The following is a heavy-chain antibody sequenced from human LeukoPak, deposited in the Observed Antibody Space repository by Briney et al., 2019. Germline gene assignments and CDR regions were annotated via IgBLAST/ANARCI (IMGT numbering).Heavy chain of an antibody. CDR1: GFTLEYYG. Sequence: PGGSLRLSCEASGFTLEYYGMSWVRQAPGKGVEWVAGINWNGGVTGYADSVKGRFTISRDNAKNSLYLQMNSLRVEDTALYYCARKGLGGELGGFDYWGQGTLVTVSS. CDR3: ARKGLGGELGGFDY. D-gene: IGHD1-26*01. CDR2: INWNGGVT. J-gene: IGHJ4*02. V-gene: IGHV3-20*04.